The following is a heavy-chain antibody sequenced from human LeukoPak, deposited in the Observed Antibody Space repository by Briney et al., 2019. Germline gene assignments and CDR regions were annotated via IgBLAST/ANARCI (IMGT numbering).Heavy chain of an antibody. CDR3: ARETGIFDYFDY. J-gene: IGHJ4*02. D-gene: IGHD3-3*01. CDR1: GGTFSSYA. CDR2: IIPIFGTA. Sequence: SVKVSCKASGGTFSSYAISWVRQAPGQGLEWMGGIIPIFGTANYAQKFQGRVTITTDESTSTAYMELSSLRSEDTAVYYCARETGIFDYFDYWGQGTLVTVSS. V-gene: IGHV1-69*05.